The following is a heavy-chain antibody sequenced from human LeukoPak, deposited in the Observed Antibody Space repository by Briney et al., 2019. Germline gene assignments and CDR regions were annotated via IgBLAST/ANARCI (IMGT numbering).Heavy chain of an antibody. CDR2: IIPIFGTA. Sequence: ASVKVSCKASGGTFSSYAISWVRQAPGQGLEWMGGIIPIFGTANYAQKFQGRATITADESTSTAYMELSSLRSEDTAVYYCARCSNWNPLTDYYYYYGMDVWGQGTTATVSS. J-gene: IGHJ6*02. CDR3: ARCSNWNPLTDYYYYYGMDV. D-gene: IGHD1-20*01. CDR1: GGTFSSYA. V-gene: IGHV1-69*13.